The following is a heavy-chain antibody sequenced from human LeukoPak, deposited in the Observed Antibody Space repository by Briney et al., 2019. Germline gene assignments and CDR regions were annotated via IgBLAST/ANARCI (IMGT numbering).Heavy chain of an antibody. Sequence: PGGSLRLSXAASGFTVSSNYMSWVRQAPGKGLEWVSVIYSGGSTYYADSVKGRFTISRDNSKNTLYLQMNSLRAEDTAVYYCAAMNDATVYFDYWGQGTLVTVSS. J-gene: IGHJ4*02. CDR1: GFTVSSNY. D-gene: IGHD1-1*01. CDR3: AAMNDATVYFDY. CDR2: IYSGGST. V-gene: IGHV3-53*01.